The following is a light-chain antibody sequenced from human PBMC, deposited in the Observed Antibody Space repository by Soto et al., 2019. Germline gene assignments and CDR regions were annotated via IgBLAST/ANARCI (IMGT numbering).Light chain of an antibody. CDR2: AAS. CDR1: HGISRY. V-gene: IGKV1-39*01. J-gene: IGKJ4*01. Sequence: DSPVTQSLSTLSASVRDGFTIPCRESHGISRYIAWYQQKPGKDPKLMIYAASTLQSGVQSRFSGIGSGTDFSISISSLQPEDFATYYCQQTYSGLLTFGGGAKVAIK. CDR3: QQTYSGLLT.